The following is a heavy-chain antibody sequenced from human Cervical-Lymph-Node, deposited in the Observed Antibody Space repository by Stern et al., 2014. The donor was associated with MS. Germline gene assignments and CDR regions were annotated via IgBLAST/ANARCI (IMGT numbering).Heavy chain of an antibody. CDR3: AAMYYYDSSGYSDY. V-gene: IGHV1-58*01. CDR1: GFTFTSSA. D-gene: IGHD3-22*01. Sequence: QMQLVQSGPEVKKPGTSVKVSCKASGFTFTSSAVQWVRQARGQRLEWLGWVVVGSGNTNYAQKFQERVTIPRDMSTSTAYMELSSLRSEDTAVYYCAAMYYYDSSGYSDYWGQGTLVTVSS. J-gene: IGHJ4*02. CDR2: VVVGSGNT.